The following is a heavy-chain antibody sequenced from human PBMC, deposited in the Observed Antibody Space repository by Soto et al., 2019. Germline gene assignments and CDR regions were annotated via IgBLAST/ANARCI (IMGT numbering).Heavy chain of an antibody. CDR2: IYSSGST. D-gene: IGHD3-3*01. J-gene: IGHJ5*02. V-gene: IGHV4-4*07. CDR1: GGDISTYY. CDR3: ARGQRFSDWFDP. Sequence: QVQLQESGPGLVKPSETLSLTCTVSGGDISTYYWTWIRQPAGKGLEWIGRIYSSGSTKYNPSLKSRVTMSLDTSKNQLALRLSSVTAADTAVYYCARGQRFSDWFDPWGQGTLVTVSS.